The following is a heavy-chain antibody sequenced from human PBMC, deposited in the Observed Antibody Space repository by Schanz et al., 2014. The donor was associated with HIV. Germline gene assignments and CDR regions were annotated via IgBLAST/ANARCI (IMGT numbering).Heavy chain of an antibody. J-gene: IGHJ5*02. V-gene: IGHV1-2*02. CDR1: GYTFTGYY. Sequence: QVQLVQSGAEVKKPGASVKVSCKASGYTFTGYYMHWVRQAPGQGLEWMGWINPNSGDTDYAQKFQGRVTMTTDTSTSTAYMELRSLRSDDTAVYYCAREKTTLNWFDPWGQGTLVTVSS. CDR3: AREKTTLNWFDP. CDR2: INPNSGDT. D-gene: IGHD4-4*01.